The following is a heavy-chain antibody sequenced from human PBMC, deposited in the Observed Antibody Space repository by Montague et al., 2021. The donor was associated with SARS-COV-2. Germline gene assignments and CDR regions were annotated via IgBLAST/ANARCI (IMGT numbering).Heavy chain of an antibody. CDR1: GFTVSAYW. CDR2: ISQDVSEE. Sequence: SLRLSCAASGFTVSAYWLTWVRQAPGKGLEWVASISQDVSEENSLDSXKGRFTISRDNAKSSLYLQMNSLRAEDTAVFYCARVVSNGWTFDYWGQGTLVTVSS. V-gene: IGHV3-7*03. CDR3: ARVVSNGWTFDY. J-gene: IGHJ4*02. D-gene: IGHD6-19*01.